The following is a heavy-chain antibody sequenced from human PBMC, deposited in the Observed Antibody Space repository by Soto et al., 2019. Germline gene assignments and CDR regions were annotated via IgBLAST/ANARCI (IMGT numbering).Heavy chain of an antibody. J-gene: IGHJ4*02. V-gene: IGHV4-31*03. CDR3: AVAMPPVTTYDY. CDR2: IYYSGST. D-gene: IGHD4-17*01. CDR1: GGSFSSGSYC. Sequence: QVQLQESGPGLVKPSQTLSLTCTVSGGSFSSGSYCWSWIRQHPGKGLEWIGYIYYSGSTYYNPSIKRRVTMSTDTSYNLFSRRLSSVTAAATAVYYCAVAMPPVTTYDYWGQGTQVTVSS.